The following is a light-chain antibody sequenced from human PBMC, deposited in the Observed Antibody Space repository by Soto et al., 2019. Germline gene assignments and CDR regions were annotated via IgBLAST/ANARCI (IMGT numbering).Light chain of an antibody. CDR1: SSDVGGYNF. CDR3: SSYASSRTLYV. CDR2: EVS. J-gene: IGLJ1*01. Sequence: QSVLTQPASASGSPGQSITISCTGTSSDVGGYNFVSWYQQHPGKAPKVMIYEVSSRPSGVSNRFSGSKSGNTASLTISGLQAEDEADYYCSSYASSRTLYVFGTGTKVTVL. V-gene: IGLV2-14*01.